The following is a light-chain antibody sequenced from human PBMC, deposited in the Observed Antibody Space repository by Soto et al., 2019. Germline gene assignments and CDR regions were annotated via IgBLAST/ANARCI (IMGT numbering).Light chain of an antibody. CDR1: QSINNY. Sequence: DIQMTQSPSSLSASVGDRVTITCRAGQSINNYLNWYQQKPGKAPELLIFAASILQTGVPSRFSGSGSGTDFTLTIRGLQPEDFATYYCQQSYSTPQTFGQGTKVEVK. V-gene: IGKV1-39*01. CDR3: QQSYSTPQT. J-gene: IGKJ1*01. CDR2: AAS.